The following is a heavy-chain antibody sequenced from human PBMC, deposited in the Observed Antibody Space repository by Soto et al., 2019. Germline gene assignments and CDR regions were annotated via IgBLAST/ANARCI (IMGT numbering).Heavy chain of an antibody. CDR3: AREGRDGYIHRYFQH. CDR2: IIPIFGTA. Sequence: GASVKVSCKASGGTFSSYAISWVRQAPGQGLEWMGGIIPIFGTANYAQKFQGRVTITADESTSTAYMELSSLRSEDTAVYYCAREGRDGYIHRYFQHWGQGTLVTVS. CDR1: GGTFSSYA. J-gene: IGHJ1*01. D-gene: IGHD5-12*01. V-gene: IGHV1-69*13.